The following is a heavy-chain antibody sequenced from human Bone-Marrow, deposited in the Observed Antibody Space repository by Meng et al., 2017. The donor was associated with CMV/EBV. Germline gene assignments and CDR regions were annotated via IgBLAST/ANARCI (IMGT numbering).Heavy chain of an antibody. D-gene: IGHD2-2*01. J-gene: IGHJ3*02. V-gene: IGHV1-69*05. CDR1: GGTFSSYA. Sequence: SVKVSCKASGGTFSSYAISWVRQAPGQGLEWMGGITPIFGTANYAQKFQGRVTITTDESTSTAYMELSSLRSEDTAVYYCARGGNYCSSTSCYGSPTTDAFDIWGQGTMVTVSS. CDR3: ARGGNYCSSTSCYGSPTTDAFDI. CDR2: ITPIFGTA.